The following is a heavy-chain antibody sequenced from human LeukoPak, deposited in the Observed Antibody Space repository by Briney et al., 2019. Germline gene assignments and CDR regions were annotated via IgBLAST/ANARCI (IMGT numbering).Heavy chain of an antibody. Sequence: YPSETLSLTCTVSGGSISSYYWSWIRQPPGKGLEWIGYIYYSGSINYNPSLKSRVTISVDTSKNQFSLKLSSVTAADTAVYYCARGTAFDAFDIWGQGTMVTVSS. J-gene: IGHJ3*02. CDR1: GGSISSYY. CDR3: ARGTAFDAFDI. CDR2: IYYSGSI. V-gene: IGHV4-59*01. D-gene: IGHD2-8*02.